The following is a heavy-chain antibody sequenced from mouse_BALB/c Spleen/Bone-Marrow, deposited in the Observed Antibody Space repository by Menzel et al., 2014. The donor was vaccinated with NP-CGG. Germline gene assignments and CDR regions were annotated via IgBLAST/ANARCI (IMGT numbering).Heavy chain of an antibody. Sequence: VQLLQSGAELMKPGASVKISCKATGYTFSSYWIEWVKQRPGHGLEPIGEILSGSGRTTYNEKFKGKATFTADTSSNTAYMQLSSLTSEDTAVYYGAREDGLCDCDVWGAGTTVGVSS. D-gene: IGHD6-2*01. CDR3: AREDGLCDCDV. CDR1: GYTFSSYW. V-gene: IGHV1-9*01. J-gene: IGHJ1*01. CDR2: ILSGSGRT.